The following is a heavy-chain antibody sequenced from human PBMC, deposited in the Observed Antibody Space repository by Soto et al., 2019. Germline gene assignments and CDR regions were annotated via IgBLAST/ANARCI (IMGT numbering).Heavy chain of an antibody. V-gene: IGHV3-30*04. CDR3: ARGGLLTTRRALDY. Sequence: GGSLRLSCAASGFTFSSYAMHWVRQAPGKGLEWVAVISYDGSNKYYADSVKGRFTISRDNSKNTLYLQMNSLRAEDTDVYYCARGGLLTTRRALDYWGQGTLVTVSS. CDR1: GFTFSSYA. J-gene: IGHJ4*02. CDR2: ISYDGSNK. D-gene: IGHD4-17*01.